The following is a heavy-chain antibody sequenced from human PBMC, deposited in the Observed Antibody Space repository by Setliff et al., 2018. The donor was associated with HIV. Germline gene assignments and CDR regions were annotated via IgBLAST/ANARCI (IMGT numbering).Heavy chain of an antibody. Sequence: SETLSLTCAVSGYSISSGYYWGWIRQSPGKGLEWIGEINHRGSTNYNPSLKSRVTVSVDTSKNQFSLKLGSVTAADTAVYYCARESPSSSWFYFDFWGQGTLVTVSS. CDR3: ARESPSSSWFYFDF. V-gene: IGHV4-38-2*02. D-gene: IGHD6-13*01. CDR1: GYSISSGYY. J-gene: IGHJ4*02. CDR2: INHRGST.